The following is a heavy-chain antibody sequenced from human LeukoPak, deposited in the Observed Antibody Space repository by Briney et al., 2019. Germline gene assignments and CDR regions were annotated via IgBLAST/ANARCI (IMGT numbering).Heavy chain of an antibody. CDR1: GFTFSSYA. CDR2: ISGTGDST. Sequence: GGSLRLSCAASGFTFSSYAVSGVRQAPGKGLEWVSTISGTGDSTYYADSVKGRFSISRDNSRNTLYLQMNRLTADDTAVYFCARPGITMVIVGPYYFDYWGRGTLVTVSS. V-gene: IGHV3-23*01. CDR3: ARPGITMVIVGPYYFDY. D-gene: IGHD3-10*01. J-gene: IGHJ4*02.